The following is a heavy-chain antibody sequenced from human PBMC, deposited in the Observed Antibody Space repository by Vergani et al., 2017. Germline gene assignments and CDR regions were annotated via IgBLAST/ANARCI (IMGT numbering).Heavy chain of an antibody. D-gene: IGHD4-17*01. V-gene: IGHV4-31*03. Sequence: QVQLQESGPGLVKPSQTLSLTFTVPGVSLSSGGYYWSWIRQHPGKGLEWIGYMYYSGRTYYNPSLKSRVTISVDTSKNQFSLKLSSVTAADTAVYYCARDARLGYGDYGGVFDYWGQGTLVTVSS. CDR3: ARDARLGYGDYGGVFDY. CDR1: GVSLSSGGYY. J-gene: IGHJ4*02. CDR2: MYYSGRT.